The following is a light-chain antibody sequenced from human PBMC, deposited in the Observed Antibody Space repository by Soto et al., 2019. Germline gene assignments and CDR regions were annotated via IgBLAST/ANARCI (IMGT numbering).Light chain of an antibody. CDR2: GAS. Sequence: PGERATLSCRASGSIGRSLAWYQQKPGQAPRLLISGASSRATGIPDRFSGSGSGTDFTLTISRLEPEDFALYYCQQYVTSAITFGQGTRLEIK. CDR1: GSIGRS. J-gene: IGKJ5*01. V-gene: IGKV3-20*01. CDR3: QQYVTSAIT.